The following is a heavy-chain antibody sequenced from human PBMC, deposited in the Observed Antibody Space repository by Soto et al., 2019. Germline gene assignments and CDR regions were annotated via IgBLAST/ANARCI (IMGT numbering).Heavy chain of an antibody. CDR1: GFTFSSYS. D-gene: IGHD3-22*01. CDR2: ISSSSSYI. V-gene: IGHV3-21*01. J-gene: IGHJ6*02. Sequence: ESLRLSCAASGFTFSSYSMNGVRQAAGKGLEWVSSISSSSSYIYYADSVKGRFTISRDNAKNSLYLQMNSLRAEDTAVYYCARQLGVNYYYYYGMDVWGQGTTVTVSS. CDR3: ARQLGVNYYYYYGMDV.